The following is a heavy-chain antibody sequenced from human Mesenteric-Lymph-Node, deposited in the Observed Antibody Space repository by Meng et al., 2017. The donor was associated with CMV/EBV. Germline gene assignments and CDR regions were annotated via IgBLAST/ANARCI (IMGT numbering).Heavy chain of an antibody. Sequence: SVQVSCKASDGGFNTNVISWVRQAPGQGLEWMGGFIPVFGTPNYAQSYQGRVTSTTDEATSTAYMELSRLTSEDTAVYYCARQGAFYYFRYWGQGSLVTVSS. CDR1: DGGFNTNV. J-gene: IGHJ4*02. CDR2: FIPVFGTP. D-gene: IGHD4/OR15-4a*01. V-gene: IGHV1-69*05. CDR3: ARQGAFYYFRY.